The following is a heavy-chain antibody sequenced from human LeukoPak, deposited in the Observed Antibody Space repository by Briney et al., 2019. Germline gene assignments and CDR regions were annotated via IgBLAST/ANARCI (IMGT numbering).Heavy chain of an antibody. CDR1: GFTFSNYA. V-gene: IGHV3-23*01. J-gene: IGHJ4*02. CDR2: ITTTSGST. D-gene: IGHD3-10*01. Sequence: GGSLRLSCAASGFTFSNYAMTWVRQAPGKGLEWVSSITTTSGSTYYADSVKGRFTISRDNSRDTLYLQMSSLGAEDTAVYFCASNYASGSYFPSPDYWGQGTLVTVSS. CDR3: ASNYASGSYFPSPDY.